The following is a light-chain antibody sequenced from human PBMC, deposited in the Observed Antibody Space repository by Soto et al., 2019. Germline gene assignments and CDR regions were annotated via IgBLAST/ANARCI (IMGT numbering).Light chain of an antibody. V-gene: IGKV3-15*01. Sequence: EIVMTQSPGTLSLSPGERATLSCRASQSVSSSYLAWYQQKPGQAPRLLIYGASTRATGIPARFSGSGSGTEFTLTISCLQSEDFATYYCQQYYSFPPTFGQGTKVDI. CDR1: QSVSSSY. CDR3: QQYYSFPPT. CDR2: GAS. J-gene: IGKJ1*01.